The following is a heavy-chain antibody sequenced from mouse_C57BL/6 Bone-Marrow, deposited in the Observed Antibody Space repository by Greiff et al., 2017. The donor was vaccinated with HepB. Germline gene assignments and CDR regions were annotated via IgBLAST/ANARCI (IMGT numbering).Heavy chain of an antibody. CDR2: IDPANGNT. CDR1: GFNIKNTY. Sequence: VQLQQSVAELVRPGASVKLSCTASGFNIKNTYMHWVKQRPEQGLEWIGRIDPANGNTKYAPKFQGKATITADTSSNTAYLQLSSLTSEDTAIYYCARWVRYYDGSDYYAMDYWGQGTSVTVSS. D-gene: IGHD1-1*01. J-gene: IGHJ4*01. V-gene: IGHV14-3*01. CDR3: ARWVRYYDGSDYYAMDY.